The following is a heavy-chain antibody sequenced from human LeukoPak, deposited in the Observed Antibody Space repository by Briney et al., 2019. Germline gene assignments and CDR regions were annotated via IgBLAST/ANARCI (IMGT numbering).Heavy chain of an antibody. J-gene: IGHJ5*02. D-gene: IGHD2-2*01. CDR2: INHSGST. CDR1: GGSFSGYY. Sequence: SETLSLTCAVYGGSFSGYYWSWIRQPPGKGLEWIGEINHSGSTNYNPSLKSRVTISVDTSKNQFSLKLSSVTAADTAVYYCARLGHCSSTSCPGSWFDPWGQGTLVTVSS. V-gene: IGHV4-34*01. CDR3: ARLGHCSSTSCPGSWFDP.